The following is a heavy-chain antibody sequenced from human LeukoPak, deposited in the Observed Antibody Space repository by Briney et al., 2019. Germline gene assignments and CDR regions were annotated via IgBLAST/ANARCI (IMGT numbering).Heavy chain of an antibody. CDR1: GFTFSSYA. V-gene: IGHV3-23*01. J-gene: IGHJ4*02. Sequence: PGGSLRLSCAASGFTFSSYAMSWVRQAPGKGLEWVSAISGSGGSTYYADSVKGRFTISRDNSKNTLYLQMNSLRAEDTAVYYCAKDPYLSLQGIQAAAGINYFDYWGQGTLVTVSS. CDR2: ISGSGGST. D-gene: IGHD6-13*01. CDR3: AKDPYLSLQGIQAAAGINYFDY.